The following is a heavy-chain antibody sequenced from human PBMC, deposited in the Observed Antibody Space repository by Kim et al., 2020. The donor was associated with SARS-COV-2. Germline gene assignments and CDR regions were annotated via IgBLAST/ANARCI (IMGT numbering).Heavy chain of an antibody. CDR1: GDTFSNYW. CDR2: IYPGDSET. V-gene: IGHV5-51*01. J-gene: IGHJ4*02. Sequence: GESLKISCKGSGDTFSNYWLGWVRQKPGEGLEWMGMIYPGDSETRYSPSFQGQVTMSVEKSINTAYVQWSSLKASDTALYYCARQWNQYYDYWGQGTQITVSS. D-gene: IGHD1-1*01. CDR3: ARQWNQYYDY.